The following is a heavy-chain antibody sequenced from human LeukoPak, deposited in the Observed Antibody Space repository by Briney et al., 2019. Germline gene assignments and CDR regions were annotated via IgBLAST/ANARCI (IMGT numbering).Heavy chain of an antibody. J-gene: IGHJ4*02. D-gene: IGHD3-9*01. V-gene: IGHV4-59*12. CDR2: IYYSGST. Sequence: SETLSLTCTVSGGSISSYYWSWIRQPPGKGLEWIGYIYYSGSTNYKPSLKSRVTISVDTSKNQFSLKLSSVTAADTAVYYCARAGHDILTGYYDFDYRGQGTLVTVSS. CDR1: GGSISSYY. CDR3: ARAGHDILTGYYDFDY.